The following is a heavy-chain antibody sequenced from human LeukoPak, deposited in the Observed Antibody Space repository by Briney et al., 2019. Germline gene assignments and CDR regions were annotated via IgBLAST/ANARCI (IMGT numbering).Heavy chain of an antibody. J-gene: IGHJ5*02. CDR1: GFTFSSYA. CDR2: VSGSGVGT. CDR3: AKSGFRESERRSWFDP. V-gene: IGHV3-23*01. D-gene: IGHD1-1*01. Sequence: GGSLRLSCAASGFTFSSYAMSWVRQAPGKGLEWVAYVSGSGVGTYYADSVRGRVTISRDNSENTLYLQMNSLRAEDTAVYYCAKSGFRESERRSWFDPWGQGTLVTVSS.